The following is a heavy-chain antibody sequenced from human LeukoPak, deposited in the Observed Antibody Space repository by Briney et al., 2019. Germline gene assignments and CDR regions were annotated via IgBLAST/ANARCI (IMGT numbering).Heavy chain of an antibody. V-gene: IGHV4-38-2*02. CDR1: GYSITSGYY. CDR2: IHHSGIT. Sequence: SETLSLTCTVSGYSITSGYYWGWIRQVPGKGLEWFGSIHHSGITYYNPSLKSRVTISVDTSNNQFSLNLSSVTAADTAVYYCARVNSSGYKDYWGQGTLVTVSS. D-gene: IGHD3-22*01. J-gene: IGHJ4*02. CDR3: ARVNSSGYKDY.